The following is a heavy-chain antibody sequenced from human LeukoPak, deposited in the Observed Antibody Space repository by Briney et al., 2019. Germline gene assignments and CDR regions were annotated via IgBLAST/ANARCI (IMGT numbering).Heavy chain of an antibody. J-gene: IGHJ4*02. CDR2: ISYDGSNK. CDR3: ARGGLGYYGSGAPFDY. CDR1: GFTFSSYA. V-gene: IGHV3-30-3*01. D-gene: IGHD3-10*01. Sequence: GGSLRLSCAASGFTFSSYAMHWVRQAPGKGLEWVAVISYDGSNKYYADSVKDRFTISRDNSKNTLYLQMNSLRAEDTAVYYCARGGLGYYGSGAPFDYWGQGTLVTVSS.